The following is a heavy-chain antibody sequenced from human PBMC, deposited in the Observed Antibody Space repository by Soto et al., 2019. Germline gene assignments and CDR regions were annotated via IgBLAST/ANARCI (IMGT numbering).Heavy chain of an antibody. D-gene: IGHD6-13*01. CDR2: IDASGGYT. Sequence: EVQLLESGGGLLQPGRSLRLSCAASGFTFTDYAMSWVRQAPGKGLEWVSLIDASGGYTYYADSVKGRFTISRDNSRNTLYLQMNSLIAEDTAVYYCAKDPKAGPPYYFDYWGQGSLVTVSS. V-gene: IGHV3-23*01. CDR1: GFTFTDYA. CDR3: AKDPKAGPPYYFDY. J-gene: IGHJ4*02.